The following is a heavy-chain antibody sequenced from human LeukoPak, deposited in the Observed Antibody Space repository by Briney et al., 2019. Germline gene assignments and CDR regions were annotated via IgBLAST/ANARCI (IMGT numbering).Heavy chain of an antibody. CDR2: INHSGST. Sequence: SEPLSLPCGVYGGSLSGYYWSWIRRPPEKGLEWIGEINHSGSTNYNPSLQSRVTISVDTSKNQFSLKLSSVTAADTAVYYCARRTRAVAGNNWFDPWGQGTLVTVSS. CDR1: GGSLSGYY. J-gene: IGHJ5*02. CDR3: ARRTRAVAGNNWFDP. V-gene: IGHV4-34*01. D-gene: IGHD6-19*01.